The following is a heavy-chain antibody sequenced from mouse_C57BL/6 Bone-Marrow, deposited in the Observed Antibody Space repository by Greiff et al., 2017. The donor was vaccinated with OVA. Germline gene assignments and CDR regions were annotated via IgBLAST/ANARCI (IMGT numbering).Heavy chain of an antibody. Sequence: QVQLQQPGAELVKPGASVKMSCKASGYTFTSYWITWVKQRPGQGLEWIGDIYPGSGSTNYNEKFKSKATLTVDTSSSTAYMQLSSLPSEDSAVDYCARGGGYGSRLCLAYWGQGTLVTVSA. V-gene: IGHV1-55*01. D-gene: IGHD1-1*01. CDR2: IYPGSGST. CDR3: ARGGGYGSRLCLAY. CDR1: GYTFTSYW. J-gene: IGHJ3*01.